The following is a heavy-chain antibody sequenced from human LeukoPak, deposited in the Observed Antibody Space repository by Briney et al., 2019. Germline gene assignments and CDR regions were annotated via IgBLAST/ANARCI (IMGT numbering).Heavy chain of an antibody. Sequence: ASVKVSCKSSGYTFTIYAMHWVRQAPGQRLEWMGWINAGNGNTKNSQKFQGRVTITRDTSASTAYMELSSLRSEDTAVYYCARGATRFGELLDDYWGQGTPVTVSS. V-gene: IGHV1-3*01. CDR1: GYTFTIYA. D-gene: IGHD3-10*01. CDR2: INAGNGNT. J-gene: IGHJ4*02. CDR3: ARGATRFGELLDDY.